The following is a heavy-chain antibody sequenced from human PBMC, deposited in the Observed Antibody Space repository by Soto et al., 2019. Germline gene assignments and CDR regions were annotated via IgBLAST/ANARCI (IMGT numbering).Heavy chain of an antibody. CDR1: GDSVSSSTAT. V-gene: IGHV6-1*01. J-gene: IGHJ4*01. CDR3: ARSLGSAWSFLFDY. Sequence: PSQTLSLTCAISGDSVSSSTATWNWIRQSPSRGLEWLGRTYYRSTWYNDYADSVKGRITINADTSKNHFSLQLHSVAPEDTAVFYCARSLGSAWSFLFDYWGHGTLVTVSS. D-gene: IGHD6-19*01. CDR2: TYYRSTWYN.